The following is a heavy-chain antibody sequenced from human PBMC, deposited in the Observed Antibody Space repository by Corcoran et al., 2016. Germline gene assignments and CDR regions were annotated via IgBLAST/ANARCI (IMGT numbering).Heavy chain of an antibody. D-gene: IGHD3-22*01. CDR3: ARDWYRYYYDSSGYYRPPFDY. V-gene: IGHV3-21*01. CDR1: GFTFSSYS. CDR2: ISSSSSYI. Sequence: EVQLVESGGGLVKPGGSLRLSCAASGFTFSSYSMNWVRQAPGKGLEWVSSISSSSSYIYYAESVKGRFTISRDNAKNSLYLQMNSLRAEDTAVYYCARDWYRYYYDSSGYYRPPFDYWGQGTLVTVSS. J-gene: IGHJ4*02.